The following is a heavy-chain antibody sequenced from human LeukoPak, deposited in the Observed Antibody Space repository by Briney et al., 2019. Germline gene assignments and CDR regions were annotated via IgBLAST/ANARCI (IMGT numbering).Heavy chain of an antibody. J-gene: IGHJ4*02. CDR1: GGSISSYY. V-gene: IGHV4-59*08. Sequence: SETLSLTCTVSGGSISSYYWSWIRQPPGKGLEWIGYIYYSGSTNYNPSLKSRVTISVDTSKNQFSLKLSSVTAADTAVYYCARHWIGSGSYYDPYYFDYWGQGTLVTVSS. CDR2: IYYSGST. D-gene: IGHD1-26*01. CDR3: ARHWIGSGSYYDPYYFDY.